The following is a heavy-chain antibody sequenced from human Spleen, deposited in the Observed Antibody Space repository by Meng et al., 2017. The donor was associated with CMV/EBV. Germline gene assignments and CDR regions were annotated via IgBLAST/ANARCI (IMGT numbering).Heavy chain of an antibody. J-gene: IGHJ5*02. V-gene: IGHV1-69*02. CDR3: ARAPRFDYDFRLDP. D-gene: IGHD3-3*01. CDR2: IIPILGIA. CDR1: GGTSRAYS. Sequence: ASGGTSRAYSGSWVRQAPGQGLEWMGRIIPILGIANYAQKLQGRVTITADKSTSTAYMELSSLTSEDTAVYYCARAPRFDYDFRLDPWGHGTLVTVSS.